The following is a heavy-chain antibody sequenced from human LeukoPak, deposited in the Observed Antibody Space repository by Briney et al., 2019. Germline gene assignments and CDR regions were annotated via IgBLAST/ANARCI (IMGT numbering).Heavy chain of an antibody. D-gene: IGHD6-19*01. CDR2: ISYDGSNK. CDR3: AKDLGSGWDFDY. CDR1: GFTFSSYG. J-gene: IGHJ4*02. V-gene: IGHV3-30*18. Sequence: PGRSLRLSCAASGFTFSSYGMHWVRQAPGKGLEWVAVISYDGSNKYYADSVKGRFTISRGNSKNTLYLQMNSLRAEDTAVYYCAKDLGSGWDFDYWGQGTLVTVSS.